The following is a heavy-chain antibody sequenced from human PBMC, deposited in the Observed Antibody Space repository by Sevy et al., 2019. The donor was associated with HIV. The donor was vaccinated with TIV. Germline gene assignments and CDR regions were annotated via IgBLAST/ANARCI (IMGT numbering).Heavy chain of an antibody. CDR3: ARGTSIAAPYSYFQH. Sequence: GESLKISCKGSGYSFTSYWIGWVRQMPGKGLEWMGIIYPGDSDTRHSPSFQGQVTISADKSIITAYLQWSSLKASDTAMCYCARGTSIAAPYSYFQHWGQGTLVTVSS. CDR2: IYPGDSDT. CDR1: GYSFTSYW. V-gene: IGHV5-51*01. D-gene: IGHD6-6*01. J-gene: IGHJ1*01.